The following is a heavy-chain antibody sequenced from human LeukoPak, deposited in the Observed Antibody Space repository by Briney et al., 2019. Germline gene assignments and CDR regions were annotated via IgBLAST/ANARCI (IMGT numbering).Heavy chain of an antibody. Sequence: GGSLRLSCAASGFTFSTYAMTWVRQAPGKGLEWVTVIGPGGGDILYADSVKGRFTISRDNSKSTLYLQMNSLRVEDTAIYYCAKPRAMTTGVGRYFDLWGRGTLVSVSS. J-gene: IGHJ2*01. CDR3: AKPRAMTTGVGRYFDL. V-gene: IGHV3-23*01. CDR2: IGPGGGDI. D-gene: IGHD1-1*01. CDR1: GFTFSTYA.